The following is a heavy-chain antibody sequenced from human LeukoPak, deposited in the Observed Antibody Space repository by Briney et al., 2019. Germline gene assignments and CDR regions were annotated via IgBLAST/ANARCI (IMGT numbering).Heavy chain of an antibody. Sequence: GGSLRLSCVASGFIIGSYWMSWVRQAPGKGLEWVANIRQDGSEKYYVDSVKGRLTISRDNAKNSLYLQMNNLTATDTAIYYCARAGYYGDDAFDLWGQGTRVTVSS. J-gene: IGHJ3*01. CDR2: IRQDGSEK. V-gene: IGHV3-7*01. CDR1: GFIIGSYW. D-gene: IGHD2/OR15-2a*01. CDR3: ARAGYYGDDAFDL.